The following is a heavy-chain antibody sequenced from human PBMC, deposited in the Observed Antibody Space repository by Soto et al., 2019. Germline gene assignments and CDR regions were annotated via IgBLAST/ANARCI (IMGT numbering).Heavy chain of an antibody. CDR3: ARVSSDIVVVPDYGMDV. D-gene: IGHD2-15*01. CDR1: GYTFISHG. Sequence: QVQLVQSGVEVKKPGASVKVSCKASGYTFISHGISWVRQAPGQGLEWMGWISGKNGNTNYAQKLQGRVTLTTDTSTSTAYMELRSLRSDDTAVYYCARVSSDIVVVPDYGMDVWGQGTTVTVSS. CDR2: ISGKNGNT. J-gene: IGHJ6*02. V-gene: IGHV1-18*04.